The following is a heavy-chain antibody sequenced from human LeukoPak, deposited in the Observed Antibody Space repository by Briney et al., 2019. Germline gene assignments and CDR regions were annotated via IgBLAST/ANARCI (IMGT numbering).Heavy chain of an antibody. V-gene: IGHV4-34*01. J-gene: IGHJ4*02. CDR3: ARGGSGYQKPFDY. Sequence: SETLSLTCTVYGGSFSGYYWSWIRQPPGKGLEWIGEINHSGSTNYNPSLKSRDTISVDTSKNQFSLNLSSVTAADTAVYYCARGGSGYQKPFDYWGQGTLVTVSS. CDR2: INHSGST. CDR1: GGSFSGYY. D-gene: IGHD3-3*01.